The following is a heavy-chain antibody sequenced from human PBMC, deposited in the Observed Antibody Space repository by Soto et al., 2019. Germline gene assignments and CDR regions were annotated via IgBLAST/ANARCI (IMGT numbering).Heavy chain of an antibody. CDR2: IYSAGSA. Sequence: EAQLVESGGGLVQPGGSLRLSCAASGFTVSSYHMSWVRQAPGKGLEWISVIYSAGSADFADSVKGRFTISRDNSKNTLYLQMSSLRAEDTAVYYCARLHSSSYHYFDYWGQGTLVAVSS. CDR3: ARLHSSSYHYFDY. J-gene: IGHJ4*02. D-gene: IGHD6-13*01. V-gene: IGHV3-66*01. CDR1: GFTVSSYH.